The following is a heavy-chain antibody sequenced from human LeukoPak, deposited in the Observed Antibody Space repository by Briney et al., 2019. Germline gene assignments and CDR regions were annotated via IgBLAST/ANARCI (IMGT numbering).Heavy chain of an antibody. V-gene: IGHV3-7*01. Sequence: QPGGSLRLSCAASGFTFSSYWMTWVRQAPGKGLEWVANIKQDGSEKYYVDSVKGRFTISRDNAKNSLYLQMNSLRAEDTAVYYCARVAIIVVVPAAIGSNWFDPWGQGTLVTVSS. J-gene: IGHJ5*02. D-gene: IGHD2-2*02. CDR1: GFTFSSYW. CDR2: IKQDGSEK. CDR3: ARVAIIVVVPAAIGSNWFDP.